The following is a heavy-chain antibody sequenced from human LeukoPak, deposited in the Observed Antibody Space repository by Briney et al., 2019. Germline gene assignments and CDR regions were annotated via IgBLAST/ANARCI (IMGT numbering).Heavy chain of an antibody. CDR1: GFTFSNAW. Sequence: GGPLRLSCAASGFTFSNAWMSWVRQAPGKGLEWVGRIKSKTDGGTTDYAAPVKGRFTISRDDSKNTLYLQMNSLKTEDTAVYYCTTLSYYYDRNYWGQGTLVTVSS. J-gene: IGHJ4*02. CDR2: IKSKTDGGTT. D-gene: IGHD3-22*01. V-gene: IGHV3-15*01. CDR3: TTLSYYYDRNY.